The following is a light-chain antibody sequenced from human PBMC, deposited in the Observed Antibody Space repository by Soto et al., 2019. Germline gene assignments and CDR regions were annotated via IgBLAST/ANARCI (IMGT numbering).Light chain of an antibody. V-gene: IGLV2-14*01. Sequence: QSVLTQPASVSGSPGQSITISCTGTSSDVGVYNYVSWYQHRPGKAPKLMIYEVSNRPSGVSNRFSGSKSGNTASLTISGLRAADESDYYCSSYTSSSTWVFGGGTKLTVL. J-gene: IGLJ3*02. CDR2: EVS. CDR3: SSYTSSSTWV. CDR1: SSDVGVYNY.